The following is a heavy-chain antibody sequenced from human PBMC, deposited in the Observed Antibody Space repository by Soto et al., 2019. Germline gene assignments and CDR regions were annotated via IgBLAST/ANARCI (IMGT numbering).Heavy chain of an antibody. CDR3: ARHGGVGYLRLDY. D-gene: IGHD3-16*01. CDR1: GGSISTYR. CDR2: VYNAGST. Sequence: QVQLQESGPGLVKPSETLSLTCTVSGGSISTYRWSWIRQPPGKGLEWIGYVYNAGSTNYKPSLKSRVTMSIDTSRNQFSLNLSSVTAGDTAVYYCARHGGVGYLRLDYWGQGTRVTVSS. V-gene: IGHV4-59*08. J-gene: IGHJ4*02.